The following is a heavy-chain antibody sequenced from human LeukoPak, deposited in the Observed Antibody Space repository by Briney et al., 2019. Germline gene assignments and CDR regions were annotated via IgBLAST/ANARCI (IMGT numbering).Heavy chain of an antibody. CDR3: ARGTMSLIDDFWSEGWFDP. CDR2: IYYSGST. Sequence: SQTLSLTCTVSGGSISSGGYYWSWIRQHPGKGLEWIGYIYYSGSTYYNPSLKSRVTISVGTSKNQFSLKLSSVTAADTAVYYCARGTMSLIDDFWSEGWFDPWGQGTLVTVSS. J-gene: IGHJ5*02. D-gene: IGHD3-3*01. V-gene: IGHV4-31*03. CDR1: GGSISSGGYY.